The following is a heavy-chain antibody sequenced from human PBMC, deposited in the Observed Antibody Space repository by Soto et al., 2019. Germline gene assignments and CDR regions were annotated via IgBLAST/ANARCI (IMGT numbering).Heavy chain of an antibody. D-gene: IGHD6-19*01. CDR1: GFTFSGSA. CDR3: TRLVAVAGTDIDY. V-gene: IGHV3-73*01. Sequence: GGSLRLSCAASGFTFSGSAMHWVRQASGKGLEWVGRIRSKANSYATAYAASVKGRFTISRDDSKNTAYLQMNSLKTEDTAVYYCTRLVAVAGTDIDYWGQGTLVTVSS. CDR2: IRSKANSYAT. J-gene: IGHJ4*02.